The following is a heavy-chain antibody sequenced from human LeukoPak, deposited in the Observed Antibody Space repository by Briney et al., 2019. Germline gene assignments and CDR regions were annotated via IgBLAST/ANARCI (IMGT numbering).Heavy chain of an antibody. CDR2: IYYSGST. CDR1: GGXISSSSYY. V-gene: IGHV4-39*01. D-gene: IGHD3-22*01. CDR3: ARIGPYYYDSSGFDAIDY. J-gene: IGHJ4*02. Sequence: SETLSLTCTVSGGXISSSSYYWGWIRQPPGKGLEWIGSIYYSGSTYYNPSLKSRVTISVDTTKNQFSLKLSSVTAADTAVYYCARIGPYYYDSSGFDAIDYWGQGTLVTVSS.